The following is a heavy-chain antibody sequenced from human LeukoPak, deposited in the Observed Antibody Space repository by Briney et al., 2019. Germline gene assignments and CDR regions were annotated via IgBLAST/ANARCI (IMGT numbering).Heavy chain of an antibody. V-gene: IGHV3-30-3*01. D-gene: IGHD3-10*01. CDR1: GFTFSSYA. CDR3: ARDPLIY. Sequence: GGSLRLSCAASGFTFSSYAMHWVRQAPGKGLEWAAVISYDGSNKYYADSVKGRFTISRDNSKNTLYLQMNSLRAEDTAVYYCARDPLIYWGQGTLVTVSS. CDR2: ISYDGSNK. J-gene: IGHJ4*02.